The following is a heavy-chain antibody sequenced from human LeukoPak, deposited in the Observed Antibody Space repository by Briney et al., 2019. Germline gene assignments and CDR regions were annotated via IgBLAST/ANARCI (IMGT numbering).Heavy chain of an antibody. CDR2: INPSGGST. V-gene: IGHV1-46*01. Sequence: ASVKVSCKASGYTFTSYYMHWVRQAPGQGLEWMGIINPSGGSTSYAQKFQGRVTMTRDTSTSTVYMELSSLRSEDTAVHYCASELAYCGGDCPFWNYWGQGTLVTVSS. CDR1: GYTFTSYY. CDR3: ASELAYCGGDCPFWNY. J-gene: IGHJ4*02. D-gene: IGHD2-21*02.